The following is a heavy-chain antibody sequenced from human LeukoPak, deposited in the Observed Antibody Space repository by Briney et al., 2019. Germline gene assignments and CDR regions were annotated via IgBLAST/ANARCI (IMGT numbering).Heavy chain of an antibody. CDR3: ARHNAGYNPHRYMDV. Sequence: SETLSLTCTVSGGSISSSSYYWGWIGQPPGKGLEWIGSIYYSGSTYYNPSLKSRVTISVDTSKNHFSLKLSSVTAADTAVYYCARHNAGYNPHRYMDVWGKGTTVTVSS. CDR2: IYYSGST. V-gene: IGHV4-39*01. CDR1: GGSISSSSYY. J-gene: IGHJ6*03. D-gene: IGHD5-24*01.